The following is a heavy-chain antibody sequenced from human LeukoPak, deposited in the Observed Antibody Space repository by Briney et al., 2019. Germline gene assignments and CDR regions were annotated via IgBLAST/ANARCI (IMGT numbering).Heavy chain of an antibody. CDR2: IYYSGST. V-gene: IGHV4-39*01. J-gene: IGHJ5*02. D-gene: IGHD6-13*01. Sequence: SETLSLTCTVSGGSISSSSYYWGWIRQPPGKGLEWIGSIYYSGSTYYNPSLKSRVTISEDTSKNQFSLKLSSVTAADTAVYYCARSAKSGGPRSWFTGFDPWGQGTLVTVSS. CDR1: GGSISSSSYY. CDR3: ARSAKSGGPRSWFTGFDP.